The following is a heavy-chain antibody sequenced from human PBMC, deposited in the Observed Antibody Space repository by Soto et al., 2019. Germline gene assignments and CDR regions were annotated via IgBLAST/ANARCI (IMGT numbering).Heavy chain of an antibody. CDR2: INQDGSEK. D-gene: IGHD1-26*01. Sequence: EVHLVESGGGLVQTGGSLRLSCAIFESTVSRDWMNWVRQAPGKGLEWVAHINQDGSEKYYVDPVKGRFTISRNNAKKPLYLQLNGRSPTTTVIYYCSGGVGDAFWGQGTLVTVSS. CDR3: SGGVGDAF. V-gene: IGHV3-7*04. J-gene: IGHJ4*02. CDR1: ESTVSRDW.